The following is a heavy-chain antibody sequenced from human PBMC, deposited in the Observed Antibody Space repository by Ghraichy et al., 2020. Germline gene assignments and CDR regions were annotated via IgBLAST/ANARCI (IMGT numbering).Heavy chain of an antibody. CDR3: ARGIYTSGWNGDYYYFYAMDV. V-gene: IGHV1-3*04. J-gene: IGHJ6*02. CDR1: GYTFTSYA. Sequence: ASVKVSCKASGYTFTSYAMHWVRQAPGQRLEWMGWINTVNGNTKYSQKFHGRVTITRDTSATTAYMELSRLRSEDTAMYYCARGIYTSGWNGDYYYFYAMDVWGQGTTVTVSS. D-gene: IGHD6-19*01. CDR2: INTVNGNT.